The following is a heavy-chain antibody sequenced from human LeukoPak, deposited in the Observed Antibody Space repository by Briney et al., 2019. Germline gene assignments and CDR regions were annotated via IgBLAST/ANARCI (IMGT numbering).Heavy chain of an antibody. J-gene: IGHJ6*03. CDR3: ARTHYYDSSGYYQGAYYYMDV. D-gene: IGHD3-22*01. CDR1: GGSISSSSYY. Sequence: KASETLSLTCTVSGGSISSSSYYWGWIRQPPGKGLEWIGYIYYSGSTNYNPSLKSRVTISVDTSKNQFSLKLSSVTAADTAVYYCARTHYYDSSGYYQGAYYYMDVWGKGTTVTISS. CDR2: IYYSGST. V-gene: IGHV4-61*05.